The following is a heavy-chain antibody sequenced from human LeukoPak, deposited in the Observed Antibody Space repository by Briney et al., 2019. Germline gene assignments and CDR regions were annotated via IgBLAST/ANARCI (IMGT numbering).Heavy chain of an antibody. CDR1: GFNFRDYG. CDR3: AKERQRGISYGGGPSDY. D-gene: IGHD3-16*01. V-gene: IGHV3-30*18. Sequence: GGSLRLSCAASGFNFRDYGIHWVRQAPGKGLEWVAAMSYDESFDYYGESEKGRFIISRDNSMNTVYLQMNSLRAADTAVYFCAKERQRGISYGGGPSDYWGQGILVTVSS. J-gene: IGHJ4*02. CDR2: MSYDESFD.